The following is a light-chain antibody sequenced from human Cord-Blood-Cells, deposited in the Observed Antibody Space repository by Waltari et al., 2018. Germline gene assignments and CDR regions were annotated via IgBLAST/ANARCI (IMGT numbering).Light chain of an antibody. CDR3: SSYTSSSTVV. Sequence: QSALTQPASVSGSPGQSITISCTGTNSDVGGYNYVSWYPQHPGKAPKLMIYDVSNRPSGVSNRFSGSKSGNTASLTISGLQAEDEADYYCSSYTSSSTVVFGGGTKLTVL. V-gene: IGLV2-14*01. J-gene: IGLJ2*01. CDR1: NSDVGGYNY. CDR2: DVS.